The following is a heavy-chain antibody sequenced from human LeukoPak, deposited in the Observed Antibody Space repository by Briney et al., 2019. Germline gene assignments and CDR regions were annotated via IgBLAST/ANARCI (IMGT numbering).Heavy chain of an antibody. J-gene: IGHJ6*03. CDR3: ARCLGGSSWYKGTDFYFYMDV. CDR2: ISGSGGST. V-gene: IGHV3-23*01. CDR1: GFTFSSYA. Sequence: PGGSLRLSCAASGFTFSSYAMSWVRQAPGKGLEWVSAISGSGGSTYYADSVKGRFTISRDNSKNTLYLQMNSLRAEDTAVYYCARCLGGSSWYKGTDFYFYMDVWGKGTTVTVSS. D-gene: IGHD6-13*01.